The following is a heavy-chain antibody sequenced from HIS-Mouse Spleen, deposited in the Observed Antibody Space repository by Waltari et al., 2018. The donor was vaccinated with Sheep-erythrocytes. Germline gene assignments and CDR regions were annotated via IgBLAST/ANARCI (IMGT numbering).Heavy chain of an antibody. CDR2: ISRSSSYL. Sequence: EVQLVESGGGLVKPGGSLRLSCAASGFTFSSYSMNWVRQAPGKGLGWVASISRSSSYLYYADEMKGRFTSSRDNAQNSLYLQMNSLRAEVTAVYYCARDSMGHDAFDIWGQGTMVTVSS. CDR1: GFTFSSYS. CDR3: ARDSMGHDAFDI. D-gene: IGHD3-10*01. J-gene: IGHJ3*02. V-gene: IGHV3-21*01.